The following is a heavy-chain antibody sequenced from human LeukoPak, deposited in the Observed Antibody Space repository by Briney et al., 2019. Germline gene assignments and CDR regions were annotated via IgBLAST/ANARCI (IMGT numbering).Heavy chain of an antibody. J-gene: IGHJ6*02. D-gene: IGHD3-3*01. Sequence: GASVKVSCKVSGYTLTELSMHWVRQAPGKGLEWMGGFDPEDGETIYAQKFQGRVTMTEDTSTDTAYMELSSLRSEDTAVYYCATDGGDYYGMDVWGQGTTVTVS. V-gene: IGHV1-24*01. CDR3: ATDGGDYYGMDV. CDR1: GYTLTELS. CDR2: FDPEDGET.